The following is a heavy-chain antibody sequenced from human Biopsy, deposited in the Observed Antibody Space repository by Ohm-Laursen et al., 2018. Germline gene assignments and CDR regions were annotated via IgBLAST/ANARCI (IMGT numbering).Heavy chain of an antibody. D-gene: IGHD5-24*01. CDR1: GISFSRSA. V-gene: IGHV3-23*01. CDR2: ITASGGTT. J-gene: IGHJ6*02. Sequence: SLRLSCSASGISFSRSAMNWVRQAPGKGLEWVSGITASGGTTYYADSVKGRFTISRDNAKSPLFLQMNSLRAEDTAVYYCARDVEGFYSYAMDVWGQGTTVTVSS. CDR3: ARDVEGFYSYAMDV.